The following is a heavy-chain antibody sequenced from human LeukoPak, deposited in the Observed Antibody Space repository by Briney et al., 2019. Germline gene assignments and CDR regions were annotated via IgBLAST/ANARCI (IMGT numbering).Heavy chain of an antibody. Sequence: GGSLRLSCAASGFTFSTYRMSWVRQAPGKGLEWVANIKQDGSEKHYVDSVKGRFTISRDNAKNSLYLQMSSLRAEDTAVYYCTKGEAYCGGDCYPDWGQGTLVTVSS. CDR1: GFTFSTYR. V-gene: IGHV3-7*01. CDR2: IKQDGSEK. J-gene: IGHJ4*02. D-gene: IGHD2-21*02. CDR3: TKGEAYCGGDCYPD.